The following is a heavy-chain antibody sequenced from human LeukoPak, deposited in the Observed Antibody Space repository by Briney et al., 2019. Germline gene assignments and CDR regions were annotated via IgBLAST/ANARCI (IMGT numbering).Heavy chain of an antibody. J-gene: IGHJ5*02. CDR3: ARRSGSQGWFDP. CDR2: MFYSGNT. CDR1: GGSIISSSYY. Sequence: PSETLCLTCGVSGGSIISSSYYWGWIRQPPGKGLEWIASMFYSGNTYYNPSLKSRVTMSVHTTENQFSLKLSSVTAADTAVYYCARRSGSQGWFDPRGQGTLVTVSS. V-gene: IGHV4-39*01. D-gene: IGHD1-26*01.